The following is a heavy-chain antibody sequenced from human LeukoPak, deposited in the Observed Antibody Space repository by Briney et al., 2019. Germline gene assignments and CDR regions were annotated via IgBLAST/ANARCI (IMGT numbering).Heavy chain of an antibody. Sequence: GGSLRLSCAASGFTFSSYARNWVRQAPGKGLEWVSAISDSGGTTYYADSVKGRCNIFKNTAKNTLYLQLNIQRAEDTAVYYFSKEGSSGYYGDAFDIWGQGTMVTVSS. CDR3: SKEGSSGYYGDAFDI. V-gene: IGHV3-23*01. J-gene: IGHJ3*02. CDR2: ISDSGGTT. CDR1: GFTFSSYA. D-gene: IGHD3-22*01.